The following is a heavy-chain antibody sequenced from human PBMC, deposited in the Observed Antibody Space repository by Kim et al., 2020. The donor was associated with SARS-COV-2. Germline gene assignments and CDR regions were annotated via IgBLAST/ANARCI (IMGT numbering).Heavy chain of an antibody. CDR1: GFTFSSYS. Sequence: GGSLRLSCAASGFTFSSYSMNWVRQAPGKGLEWVSSISSSSSYIYYADSVKGRFTLSRDNAKNSLYLQMNSLRDEDTAVYYCARCLGAAAGTLDYWGQGTLVTVSS. CDR3: ARCLGAAAGTLDY. V-gene: IGHV3-21*01. CDR2: ISSSSSYI. D-gene: IGHD6-13*01. J-gene: IGHJ4*02.